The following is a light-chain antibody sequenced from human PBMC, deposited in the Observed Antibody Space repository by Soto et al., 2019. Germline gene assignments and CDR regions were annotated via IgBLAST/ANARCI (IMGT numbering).Light chain of an antibody. V-gene: IGKV1-33*01. J-gene: IGKJ5*01. CDR3: QQYEILPT. CDR2: DAS. Sequence: DIQMTQSPSSLSASVGDRVTITCQASQNINNYLNWYQQKPGRAPKLLIYDASYLQAGVPSRFRGSGSGTDFTFTISRLQPGDIATYYCQQYEILPTFGQGTRLEIK. CDR1: QNINNY.